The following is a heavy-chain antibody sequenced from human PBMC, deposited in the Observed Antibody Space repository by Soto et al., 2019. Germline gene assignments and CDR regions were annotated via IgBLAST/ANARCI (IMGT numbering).Heavy chain of an antibody. J-gene: IGHJ3*02. CDR3: ARHTRGGYDAFDI. CDR2: IYYSGST. D-gene: IGHD3-22*01. CDR1: GGSISSSSYY. Sequence: PSETLSLTCTVSGGSISSSSYYWGWIRQPPGEGLEWIGSIYYSGSTYYNPSLKSRVTISVDTSKNQFSLKLSSVTAADTAVYYCARHTRGGYDAFDIWGQGTMVTVSS. V-gene: IGHV4-39*01.